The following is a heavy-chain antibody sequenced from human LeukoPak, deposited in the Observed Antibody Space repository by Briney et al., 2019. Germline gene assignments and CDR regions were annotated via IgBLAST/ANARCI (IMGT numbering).Heavy chain of an antibody. CDR1: GFTFSSYA. CDR3: AKDYPTLGVVVPAARTGGDY. V-gene: IGHV3-23*01. J-gene: IGHJ4*02. CDR2: ISGSGGST. D-gene: IGHD2-2*01. Sequence: GGSLRLPCAASGFTFSSYAMSWVRQAPGKGLEWVSAISGSGGSTYYADSVKGRFTISRDNSKNTLYLQMNSLRAEDTAVYYCAKDYPTLGVVVPAARTGGDYWGQGTLVTVSS.